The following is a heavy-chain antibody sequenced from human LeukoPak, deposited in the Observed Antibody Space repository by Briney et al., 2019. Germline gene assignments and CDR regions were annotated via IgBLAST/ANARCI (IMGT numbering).Heavy chain of an antibody. D-gene: IGHD5-24*01. Sequence: SETLSLTCTVSGDSISSSTYYCGWVRQPPGKGPEWIGNIYYSGSTYYNPSLKSRVTISVDTSKNQFSLKLSSVTAADTAVYYCAKTYGYNPFDYWGQGTLVTVSS. CDR3: AKTYGYNPFDY. CDR1: GDSISSSTYY. V-gene: IGHV4-39*01. J-gene: IGHJ4*02. CDR2: IYYSGST.